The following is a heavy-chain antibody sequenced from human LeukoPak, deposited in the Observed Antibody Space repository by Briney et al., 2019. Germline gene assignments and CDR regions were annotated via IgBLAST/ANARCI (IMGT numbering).Heavy chain of an antibody. CDR1: RFTFSSSW. J-gene: IGHJ4*02. D-gene: IGHD3-10*01. CDR3: ARGVGFHY. V-gene: IGHV3-7*04. CDR2: IKQDGSEK. Sequence: GGSLRLSCAASRFTFSSSWMSWVRQAPGKGLEWVANIKQDGSEKYYVDSVKGRFTISRDNAKNSLYLQMNSLRAEDTAVYYCARGVGFHYWGQGTLVTVSS.